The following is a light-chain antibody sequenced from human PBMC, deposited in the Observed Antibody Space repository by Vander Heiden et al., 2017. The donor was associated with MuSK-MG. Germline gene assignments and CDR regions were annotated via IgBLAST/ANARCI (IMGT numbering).Light chain of an antibody. CDR2: DVS. V-gene: IGLV2-14*03. CDR3: SSYTSSGTPYV. Sequence: GSPGQSITLSCTGTSSDIGGYNYVSWYQQPPGKAPKLMIYDVSSRPSGGADRFSGSKSGNTASLTISGLQAEDESDYFCSSYTSSGTPYVFGAGTKVTVL. CDR1: SSDIGGYNY. J-gene: IGLJ1*01.